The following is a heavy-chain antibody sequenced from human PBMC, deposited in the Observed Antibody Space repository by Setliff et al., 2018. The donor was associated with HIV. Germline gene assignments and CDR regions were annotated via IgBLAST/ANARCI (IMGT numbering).Heavy chain of an antibody. V-gene: IGHV1-2*02. J-gene: IGHJ4*02. D-gene: IGHD6-13*01. Sequence: ASVKVSCNAYGSTFSDAYIHWVRQAPGQGLEWMGWIIPNSGRTTYAQKFKGRVTMTRDTSISTAYLELSSLRSGDTAVYYCARLIASAGSDSDYWGQGTLVTVSS. CDR2: IIPNSGRT. CDR3: ARLIASAGSDSDY. CDR1: GSTFSDAY.